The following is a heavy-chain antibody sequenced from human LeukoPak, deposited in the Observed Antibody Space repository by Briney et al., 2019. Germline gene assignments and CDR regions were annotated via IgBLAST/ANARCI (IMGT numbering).Heavy chain of an antibody. CDR3: ARERYNWNYAFDC. CDR2: ISSSSGYI. Sequence: PGGSLRLSCAASGFTFSSYSMNWVRQAPGKGLEWVSSISSSSGYIYYADSVKGRFTISRDNAKNSLYLHLNSLRAEDTAVYYCARERYNWNYAFDCWGQGTLVTVSS. J-gene: IGHJ4*02. CDR1: GFTFSSYS. D-gene: IGHD1-7*01. V-gene: IGHV3-21*01.